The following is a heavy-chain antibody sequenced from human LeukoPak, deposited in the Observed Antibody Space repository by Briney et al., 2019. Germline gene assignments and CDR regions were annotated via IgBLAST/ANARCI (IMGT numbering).Heavy chain of an antibody. CDR2: IKQDGSET. CDR3: ANGSAASGDFLLRDYYYFMDV. V-gene: IGHV3-7*03. Sequence: GGSLRLSCAASGFTFDDYAMHWVRQAPGKGLEWVANIKQDGSETYYADSVKGRFTISRDNAKRSLYLQMNSLRAEDSALYYCANGSAASGDFLLRDYYYFMDVWGKGTTVTVSS. J-gene: IGHJ6*03. CDR1: GFTFDDYA. D-gene: IGHD3-10*01.